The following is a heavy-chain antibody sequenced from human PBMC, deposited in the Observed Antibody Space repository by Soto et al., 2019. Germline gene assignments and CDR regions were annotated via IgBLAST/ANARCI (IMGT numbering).Heavy chain of an antibody. CDR2: INTDGLS. CDR1: GVSITSYY. V-gene: IGHV4-4*07. Sequence: SETLSLTCSVSGVSITSYYWSWIRQSAGGGLEWMGRINTDGLSTYSPSFKSRLTMSLDTSKNQVSLRLISVTAADTAVYFCARVPVAVAATEDYYGLDVWGQGTRVTVSS. CDR3: ARVPVAVAATEDYYGLDV. J-gene: IGHJ6*02. D-gene: IGHD2-15*01.